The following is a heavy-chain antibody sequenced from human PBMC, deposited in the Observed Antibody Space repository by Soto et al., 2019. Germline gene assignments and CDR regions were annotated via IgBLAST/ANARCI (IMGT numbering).Heavy chain of an antibody. J-gene: IGHJ5*02. CDR3: ARKTIFAYSSSWYFKNWFDP. D-gene: IGHD6-13*01. Sequence: TSETLSLTCAVYGGSFSGYYWSWIRQPPGKGLEWIGEINHSGSTNYNPSLKSRVTISVDTSKNQFSLKLSSVTAADTAVYYCARKTIFAYSSSWYFKNWFDPWGQGTLVTVSS. CDR1: GGSFSGYY. CDR2: INHSGST. V-gene: IGHV4-34*01.